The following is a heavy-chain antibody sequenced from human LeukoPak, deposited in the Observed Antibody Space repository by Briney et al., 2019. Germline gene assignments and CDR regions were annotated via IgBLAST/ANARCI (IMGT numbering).Heavy chain of an antibody. CDR2: INSDGSNT. V-gene: IGHV3-74*01. CDR3: AKDRRIVVVTAMDY. D-gene: IGHD2-21*02. J-gene: IGHJ4*02. Sequence: PGGSLRLSCTASGFTFSSSWMHWVRQAPGQGLVWVSRINSDGSNTNYADSVKGRFTISRDNSKNTLYLQMNSLRAEDTAVYYCAKDRRIVVVTAMDYWGQGTLVTVSS. CDR1: GFTFSSSW.